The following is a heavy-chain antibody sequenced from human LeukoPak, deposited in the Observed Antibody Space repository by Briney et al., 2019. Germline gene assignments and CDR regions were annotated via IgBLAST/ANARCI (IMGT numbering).Heavy chain of an antibody. J-gene: IGHJ3*02. Sequence: SGTLSLTCTVSGGSISSSNWWIWVRQPPGKGLEWIGEIYHSGSPNYNTSLKSRVTISVDKSKNQFSLNLTSVTAADRAVYFCARAGRRTFAFDIWGPGTLVTVSS. CDR1: GGSISSSNW. D-gene: IGHD1-26*01. CDR3: ARAGRRTFAFDI. V-gene: IGHV4-4*02. CDR2: IYHSGSP.